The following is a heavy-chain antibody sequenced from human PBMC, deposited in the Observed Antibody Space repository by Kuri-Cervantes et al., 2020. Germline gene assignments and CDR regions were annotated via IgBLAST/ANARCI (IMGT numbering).Heavy chain of an antibody. Sequence: SETLSLTCAVSGGSISSGGYSWSWIRQPPGKGLEWIGYIYHSGSTYYNPSLKSRVTISVDRSKNQFSLKLSSVTAADTAVYYCARGYRGLLTYYLDYWGQGTLVTVSS. CDR1: GGSISSGGYS. CDR2: IYHSGST. J-gene: IGHJ4*02. D-gene: IGHD1-26*01. V-gene: IGHV4-30-2*01. CDR3: ARGYRGLLTYYLDY.